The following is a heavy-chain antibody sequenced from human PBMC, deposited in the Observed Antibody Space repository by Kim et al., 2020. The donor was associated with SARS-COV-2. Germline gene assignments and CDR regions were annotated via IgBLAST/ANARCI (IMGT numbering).Heavy chain of an antibody. V-gene: IGHV3-23*01. J-gene: IGHJ4*02. CDR3: SKDDPPDTGWDFDY. D-gene: IGHD6-19*01. Sequence: ADSVKGRFTTSRDSSRETLYLQRNSLRVEDAAIYYCSKDDPPDTGWDFDYWGRGTLVTVSS.